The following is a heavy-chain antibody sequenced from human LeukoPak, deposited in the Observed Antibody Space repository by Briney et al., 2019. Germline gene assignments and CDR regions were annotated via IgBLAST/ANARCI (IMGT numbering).Heavy chain of an antibody. CDR2: IKQDGSEK. V-gene: IGHV3-7*01. Sequence: PGGSLRLSCAASGFTFDDYGMSWVRQAPGKGLEWVANIKQDGSEKYYVDSVKGRFTISRDNAKNSLYLQMNSLRAEDTAVYYCARASPITMVRGVSYMDVWGKGTTVTVSS. CDR1: GFTFDDYG. J-gene: IGHJ6*03. CDR3: ARASPITMVRGVSYMDV. D-gene: IGHD3-10*01.